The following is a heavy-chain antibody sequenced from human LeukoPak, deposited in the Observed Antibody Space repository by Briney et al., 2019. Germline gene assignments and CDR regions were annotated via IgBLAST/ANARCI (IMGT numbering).Heavy chain of an antibody. CDR3: TTRSGDFWSGFVN. D-gene: IGHD3-3*01. V-gene: IGHV1-24*01. CDR2: FDPEEAKM. J-gene: IGHJ4*02. CDR1: GNSLSGLS. Sequence: ASVTASCKVSGNSLSGLSIQWVRQAPGKGLECMGGFDPEEAKMVYAQNFQGRVTMTEDTSTQTAYMELSGLTSDDTAVYYCTTRSGDFWSGFVNWGQGSLVTVSS.